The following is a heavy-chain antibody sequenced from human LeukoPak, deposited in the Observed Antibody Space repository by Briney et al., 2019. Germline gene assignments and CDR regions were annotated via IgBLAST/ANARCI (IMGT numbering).Heavy chain of an antibody. CDR3: ARTYSGSYWGYFDY. D-gene: IGHD1-26*01. J-gene: IGHJ4*02. CDR2: ISSSGSTI. Sequence: PGGSLRLSCAASGFTFSDYYMSWIRQAPGKGLEWFSYISSSGSTIYYADSVKGRFIISRDNAKNSLYLQMNSLRAEDTAVYYCARTYSGSYWGYFDYWGQGTLVTVSS. CDR1: GFTFSDYY. V-gene: IGHV3-11*04.